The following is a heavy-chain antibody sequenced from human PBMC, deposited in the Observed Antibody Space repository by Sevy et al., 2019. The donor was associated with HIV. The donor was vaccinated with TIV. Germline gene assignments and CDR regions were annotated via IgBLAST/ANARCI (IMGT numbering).Heavy chain of an antibody. J-gene: IGHJ3*02. CDR2: IKQDGSEK. Sequence: GGSLRLSCAASGFXFSSYWMSWVRQAPGKGLEWVANIKQDGSEKYYVDSVKGRFTISRDNAKNSLYLQMNSLRAEDTAVYYCARDIGAGIAAAGVTFDIXGQGTMVTVSS. CDR3: ARDIGAGIAAAGVTFDI. CDR1: GFXFSSYW. V-gene: IGHV3-7*03. D-gene: IGHD6-13*01.